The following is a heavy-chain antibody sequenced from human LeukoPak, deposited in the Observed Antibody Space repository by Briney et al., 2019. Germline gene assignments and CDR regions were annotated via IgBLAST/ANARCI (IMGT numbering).Heavy chain of an antibody. V-gene: IGHV3-11*01. D-gene: IGHD2-2*01. Sequence: GGSLRLSCAASGFTFSDYYMSWIRQAPGKGLEWVSYISSSGSTVYYADSVKGRFTISRDNAKNSLYLQMNSLRAEDTAVYYCAKGRWTSPKGNWFDPWGQGTLVTVSS. CDR1: GFTFSDYY. CDR2: ISSSGSTV. CDR3: AKGRWTSPKGNWFDP. J-gene: IGHJ5*02.